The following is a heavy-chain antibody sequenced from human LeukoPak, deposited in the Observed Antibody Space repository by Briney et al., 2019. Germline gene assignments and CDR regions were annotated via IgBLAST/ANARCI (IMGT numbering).Heavy chain of an antibody. CDR1: GITLSNYG. V-gene: IGHV3-23*01. CDR2: ISGSGGGK. Sequence: PGGSLRLSCAVSGITLSNYGMSWVRQAPGKGLEWVAGISGSGGGKIYADSVKGRFNISRDNPKNTLFLQMNNLRAEDTAVYFCAKRGVVIRVILVGFHKEAYYFDSWGQGALVTVSS. CDR3: AKRGVVIRVILVGFHKEAYYFDS. D-gene: IGHD3-22*01. J-gene: IGHJ4*02.